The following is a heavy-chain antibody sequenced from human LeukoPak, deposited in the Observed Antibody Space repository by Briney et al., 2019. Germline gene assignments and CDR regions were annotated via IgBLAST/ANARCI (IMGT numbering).Heavy chain of an antibody. CDR2: MSPNSGDT. Sequence: GASVKVSCKASGYTFTTHDINWVRQATGQGLEWLGWMSPNSGDTGYAQKFQGRVTMTSDSSISTAYMELSSLKSDDTAVYYCARANYYDSIGDAFDIWGQGTMVTVSS. J-gene: IGHJ3*02. CDR3: ARANYYDSIGDAFDI. V-gene: IGHV1-8*01. D-gene: IGHD3-22*01. CDR1: GYTFTTHD.